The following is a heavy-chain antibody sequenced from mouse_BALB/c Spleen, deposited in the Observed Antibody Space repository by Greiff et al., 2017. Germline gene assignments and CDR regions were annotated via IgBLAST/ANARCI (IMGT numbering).Heavy chain of an antibody. Sequence: EVKLVESGGGLVKPGGSLKLSCAASGFTFSSYAMSWVRQSPEKRLEWVAEISSGGSYTYYPDTVTGRFTISRDNAKNTLYLEMSSLRSEDTAMYYCARDGVRAWFAYWGQGTLVTVSA. CDR2: ISSGGSYT. J-gene: IGHJ3*01. CDR3: ARDGVRAWFAY. CDR1: GFTFSSYA. V-gene: IGHV5-9-4*01. D-gene: IGHD2-14*01.